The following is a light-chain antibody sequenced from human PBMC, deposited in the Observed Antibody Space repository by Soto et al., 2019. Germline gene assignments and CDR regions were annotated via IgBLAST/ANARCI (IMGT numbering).Light chain of an antibody. CDR2: LNSDGSH. Sequence: QSVLSQSPSASASLGASVKLTCTLSSGHSSYAIAWHQQQPEKGPRYLMKLNSDGSHNKGDGIPDRLSGSSAGAERLLSISSLRSDDEADYYCQTWGTAGVFGGGTKLTVL. V-gene: IGLV4-69*01. J-gene: IGLJ3*02. CDR3: QTWGTAGV. CDR1: SGHSSYA.